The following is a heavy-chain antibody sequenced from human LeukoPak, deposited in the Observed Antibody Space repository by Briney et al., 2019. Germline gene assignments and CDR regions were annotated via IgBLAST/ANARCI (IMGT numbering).Heavy chain of an antibody. D-gene: IGHD3-3*01. V-gene: IGHV4-39*07. CDR3: ARAQKNYDFWSGYYRAWFDP. CDR2: IYYSGST. J-gene: IGHJ5*02. CDR1: GGSISSGGYY. Sequence: SQTLSLTCTVSGGSISSGGYYWGWIRQPPGKGLEWIGSIYYSGSTYYNPSLKSRVTISVDTSKNQFSLKLSSVTAADTAVYYCARAQKNYDFWSGYYRAWFDPWGQGTLVTVSS.